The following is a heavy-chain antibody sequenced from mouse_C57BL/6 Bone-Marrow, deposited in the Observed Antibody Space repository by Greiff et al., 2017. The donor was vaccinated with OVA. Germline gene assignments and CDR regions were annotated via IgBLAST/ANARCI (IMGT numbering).Heavy chain of an antibody. CDR2: ISYSGST. Sequence: EVQGVESGPGMVKPSQSLSLTCTVTGYSITSGYDWHWIRHFPGNKLEWMGYISYSGSTNYNPSLKSRISITHDTSKNHFFLKLNSVTTEDTATYYCARADYYGTPFAYWGQGTLVTVSA. J-gene: IGHJ3*01. D-gene: IGHD1-1*01. V-gene: IGHV3-1*01. CDR1: GYSITSGYD. CDR3: ARADYYGTPFAY.